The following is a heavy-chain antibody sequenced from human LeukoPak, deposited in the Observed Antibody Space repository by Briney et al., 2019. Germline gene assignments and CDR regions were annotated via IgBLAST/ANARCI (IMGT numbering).Heavy chain of an antibody. CDR3: ARGRADDAFDI. CDR1: GGSISSYY. V-gene: IGHV4-59*01. J-gene: IGHJ3*02. D-gene: IGHD1-26*01. Sequence: SETLSLTCTVSGGSISSYYWSWIRQPPGKGLEWIGYIYYSGSTNYNPSLKSRVTISVDTSKNQFSLKLSSVTAADTAVYYCARGRADDAFDIWGQGTMVTVSS. CDR2: IYYSGST.